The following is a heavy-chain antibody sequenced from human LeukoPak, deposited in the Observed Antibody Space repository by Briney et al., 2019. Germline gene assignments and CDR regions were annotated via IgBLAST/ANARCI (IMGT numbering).Heavy chain of an antibody. J-gene: IGHJ5*02. CDR2: ISSSSSYI. D-gene: IGHD3-10*01. Sequence: KTGGSLRPSCAASGFTFSDYYMSWIRQAPGKGLEWVSSISSSSSYIYYADSVKGRFTISRDNAKNSLYLQMNSLRAEDTAVYYCARDGSGSYYNVLYWFDPWGQGTLVTVSS. V-gene: IGHV3-11*06. CDR1: GFTFSDYY. CDR3: ARDGSGSYYNVLYWFDP.